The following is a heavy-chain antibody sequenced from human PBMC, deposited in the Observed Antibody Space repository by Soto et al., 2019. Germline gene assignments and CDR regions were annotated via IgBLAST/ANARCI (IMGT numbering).Heavy chain of an antibody. CDR1: GGSISSSSYY. CDR2: IYYSGST. J-gene: IGHJ5*02. D-gene: IGHD3-10*01. V-gene: IGHV4-39*01. Sequence: SETLSLTCTVSGGSISSSSYYWGWIRQPPGKGLEWIGSIYYSGSTYYNPSLKSRVTISVDTSKNRFSLKLSSVTAADTAVYYCARQVLYYYGSGSSGYNLFDPWGQGTLVTVSS. CDR3: ARQVLYYYGSGSSGYNLFDP.